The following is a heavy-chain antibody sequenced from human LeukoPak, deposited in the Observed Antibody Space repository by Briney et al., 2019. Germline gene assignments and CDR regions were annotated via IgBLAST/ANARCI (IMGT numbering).Heavy chain of an antibody. CDR1: DDSFSSHY. CDR2: ISYIGST. J-gene: IGHJ3*02. V-gene: IGHV4-59*11. Sequence: SETLSLTCAVSDDSFSSHYWTWIRQPPGKGLEWIGYISYIGSTNYNPSLKSRVTISIDTSKNQFSLKLSSVTAADTAVYFCARDLVTVTKGFDIWGQGTMVSVSS. D-gene: IGHD4-17*01. CDR3: ARDLVTVTKGFDI.